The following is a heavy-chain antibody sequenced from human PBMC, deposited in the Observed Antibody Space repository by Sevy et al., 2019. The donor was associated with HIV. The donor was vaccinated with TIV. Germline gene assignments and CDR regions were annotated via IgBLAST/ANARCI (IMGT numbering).Heavy chain of an antibody. CDR3: ARWQSEANRGGATKDYFDY. D-gene: IGHD1-26*01. V-gene: IGHV4-34*01. J-gene: IGHJ4*02. CDR2: INIGGST. CDR1: GGSFSGYY. Sequence: SETLSLTCAVYGGSFSGYYWSWIRQPPGKGLEWFGEINIGGSTNYTPSLKSRVTISVDTSKNKFSLKLSSVTAADTAVYYCARWQSEANRGGATKDYFDYRGQGTLVTVSS.